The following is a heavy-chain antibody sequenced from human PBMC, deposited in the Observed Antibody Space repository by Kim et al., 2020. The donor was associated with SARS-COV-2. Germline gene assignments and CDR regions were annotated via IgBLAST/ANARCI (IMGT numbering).Heavy chain of an antibody. CDR2: IYYSGST. J-gene: IGHJ3*02. D-gene: IGHD2-15*01. V-gene: IGHV4-59*01. CDR3: ATLPEGGNPMADAFDI. CDR1: GGSISSYY. Sequence: SETLSLTCTVSGGSISSYYWSWIRQPPGKGLEWIGYIYYSGSTNYNPSLKSRVTISVDTSKNQFSLKLSSVTAADTAVYYCATLPEGGNPMADAFDIWGQGTMVTVSS.